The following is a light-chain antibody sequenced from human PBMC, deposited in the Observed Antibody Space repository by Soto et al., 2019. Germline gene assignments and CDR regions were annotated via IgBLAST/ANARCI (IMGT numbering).Light chain of an antibody. Sequence: AALSVNKRERATLSCRASQSLSSHLAWYQQKPGQAPRFLMYGVSTRATGIPARFSGSGSGTEFTLTIIFFFKQKTAYEFAARFG. J-gene: IGKJ1*01. CDR3: AR. CDR2: GVS. V-gene: IGKV3-15*01. CDR1: QSLSSH.